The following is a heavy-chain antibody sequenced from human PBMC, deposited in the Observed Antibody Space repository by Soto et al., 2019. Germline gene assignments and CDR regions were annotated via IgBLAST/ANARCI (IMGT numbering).Heavy chain of an antibody. CDR2: ISSNGGST. D-gene: IGHD1-1*01. V-gene: IGHV3-64*01. CDR3: ARDNPQTGTDDY. Sequence: GGSLRLSCAASGFTFSSYAMHWVRQAPGKGLEYVSAISSNGGSTYYANSVKGRFTISRDNSKNTLYLQMGSLRAEDMAVYYCARDNPQTGTDDYWGQGTLVTVSS. CDR1: GFTFSSYA. J-gene: IGHJ4*02.